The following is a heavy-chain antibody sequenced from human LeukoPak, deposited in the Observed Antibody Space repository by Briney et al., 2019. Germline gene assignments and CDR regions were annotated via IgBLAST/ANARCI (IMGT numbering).Heavy chain of an antibody. CDR3: ARHRLSGYYDTGGHYNFDY. J-gene: IGHJ4*02. V-gene: IGHV4-59*08. D-gene: IGHD3-22*01. CDR2: IYYSGST. CDR1: GASINSYY. Sequence: SETLSLTCTVSGASINSYYWSWIRQPPGKGLEWIGYIYYSGSTNNNPSLKSRVTISLDTSKNQFSLKLSSVTAADAAVYYCARHRLSGYYDTGGHYNFDYWGQGTLVTVSS.